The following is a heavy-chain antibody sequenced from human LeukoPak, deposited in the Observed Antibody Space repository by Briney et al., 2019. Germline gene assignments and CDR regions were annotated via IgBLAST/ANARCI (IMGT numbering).Heavy chain of an antibody. CDR1: GFSFSSCA. D-gene: IGHD5-18*01. V-gene: IGHV3-23*01. CDR2: VSDYGNSR. J-gene: IGHJ4*02. CDR3: VKEGAGHSYAPKTGPPN. Sequence: GGSLRLSCAASGFSFSSCAMSWFRQAPGKGPQWVSGVSDYGNSRYYADSLKGRFTISRDNSANTVYLQMNNLADQDTAGYYCVKEGAGHSYAPKTGPPNWGQGTLVTVSS.